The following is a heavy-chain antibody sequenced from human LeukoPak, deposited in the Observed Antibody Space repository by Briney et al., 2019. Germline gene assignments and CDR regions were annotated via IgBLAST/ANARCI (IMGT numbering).Heavy chain of an antibody. D-gene: IGHD3-22*01. V-gene: IGHV3-30-3*01. CDR1: GFTFSSYA. CDR3: ARGRRGINYYDSSGFDY. CDR2: ISYDGSNK. J-gene: IGHJ4*02. Sequence: PGRSLKLSCAASGFTFSSYAMHWVRQAPGKGLEWVAVISYDGSNKYYADSVKGRFTISRDNSKNTLYLQMNSLRAEDTAVYYCARGRRGINYYDSSGFDYWGQGTLVTVSS.